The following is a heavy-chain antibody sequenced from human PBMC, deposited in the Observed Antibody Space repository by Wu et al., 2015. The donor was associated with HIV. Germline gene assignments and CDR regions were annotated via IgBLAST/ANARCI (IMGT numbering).Heavy chain of an antibody. D-gene: IGHD1-14*01. CDR1: GYTFTSYG. CDR3: ARDFPSEPYIMDV. CDR2: ISAYNGHT. J-gene: IGHJ6*02. Sequence: QVQLVQSGAEVKKPGASVKVSCKASGYTFTSYGISWVRQAPGQGLEWMGWISAYNGHTNYAQKFQGRVTVTADIYTSTVYMIVKSLTSDDTAIYYCARDFPSEPYIMDVWGQGTTVTVSS. V-gene: IGHV1-18*01.